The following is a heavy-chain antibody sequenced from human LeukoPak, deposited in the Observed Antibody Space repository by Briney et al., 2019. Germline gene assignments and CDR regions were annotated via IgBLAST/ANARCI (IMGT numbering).Heavy chain of an antibody. Sequence: ASVKVSCKASGYTFTGYYMHWVRQAPGQGLEWMGWINPNSGGTNYAQKFQGWVTMTRDTSISTAYMELSRLRSDDTAVYYCARDQRGDGYNSESPFDYWGQGTLVTVSS. J-gene: IGHJ4*02. CDR1: GYTFTGYY. V-gene: IGHV1-2*04. CDR2: INPNSGGT. D-gene: IGHD5-24*01. CDR3: ARDQRGDGYNSESPFDY.